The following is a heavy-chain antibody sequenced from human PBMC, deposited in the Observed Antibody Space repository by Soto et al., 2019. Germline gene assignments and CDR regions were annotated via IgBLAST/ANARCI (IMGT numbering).Heavy chain of an antibody. D-gene: IGHD2-21*02. Sequence: GASVKVSCKASGYTFTSYGISWVRQAPGQGLEWMGWISAYNGNTNHAQKLQGRVTMTTDTSTSTAYMELRSLRSDDTAVYYCARDIVAVTAHPRFDPWGQGTLVTVSS. CDR1: GYTFTSYG. CDR3: ARDIVAVTAHPRFDP. CDR2: ISAYNGNT. J-gene: IGHJ5*02. V-gene: IGHV1-18*04.